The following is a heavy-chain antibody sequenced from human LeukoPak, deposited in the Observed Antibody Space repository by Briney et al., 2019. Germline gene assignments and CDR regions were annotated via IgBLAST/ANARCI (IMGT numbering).Heavy chain of an antibody. Sequence: ASVKVSCKASGYTFTSYYMHWVRQAPGQGLEWMGIINPSGGSTSYAPKFQGRVTLTTDTTTNTVYMELRSLISDDTAVYYCARDSPLLAVAGSPDSWGQGTLVIVSS. V-gene: IGHV1-46*01. CDR1: GYTFTSYY. CDR2: INPSGGST. CDR3: ARDSPLLAVAGSPDS. D-gene: IGHD6-19*01. J-gene: IGHJ4*02.